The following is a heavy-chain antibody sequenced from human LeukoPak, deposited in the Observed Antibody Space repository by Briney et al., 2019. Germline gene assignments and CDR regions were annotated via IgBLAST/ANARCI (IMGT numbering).Heavy chain of an antibody. CDR2: ISNRGRT. V-gene: IGHV4-31*03. J-gene: IGHJ5*02. D-gene: IGHD5-18*01. CDR3: ARVGRRGYRVNNWFDP. CDR1: GGSISSGDYY. Sequence: SQTLSLTCTVSGGSISSGDYYWSWIRQHPGKGLEWIGYISNRGRTHYNPSLKSRPTISVDTSKNQFSLKLSSVTAADTAVYYCARVGRRGYRVNNWFDPWGQGTLVTVSS.